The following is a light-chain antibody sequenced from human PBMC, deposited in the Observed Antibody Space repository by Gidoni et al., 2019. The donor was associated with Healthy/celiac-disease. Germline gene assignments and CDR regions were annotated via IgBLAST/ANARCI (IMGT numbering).Light chain of an antibody. V-gene: IGLV1-40*01. CDR1: SANIGAGYD. Sequence: QSVLTQPPSVSGAPGQRVTIPCTGSSANIGAGYDVHVYQQLPGPAPKLLTNGNSHRPSGVPDRFSGSKSGTSASLAITGLQAEDEADYYCQSYDSSLSGWVFGGGTKLTVL. CDR2: GNS. CDR3: QSYDSSLSGWV. J-gene: IGLJ3*02.